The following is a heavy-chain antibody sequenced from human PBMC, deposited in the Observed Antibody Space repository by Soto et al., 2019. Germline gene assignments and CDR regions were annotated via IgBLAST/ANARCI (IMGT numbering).Heavy chain of an antibody. J-gene: IGHJ4*02. D-gene: IGHD2-15*01. CDR1: GFTFSSYG. CDR3: AKDSCSGGSCYSVFLYYFDY. V-gene: IGHV3-30*18. Sequence: QVQLVESGGGVVQPGRSLRLSCAASGFTFSSYGMHWVRQAPGKGLEWVAVISYDGSNKYYADSVKGRFTISRDNSKNTLYLQMNSLRAEDTAVYYCAKDSCSGGSCYSVFLYYFDYWGQGTLVTVSS. CDR2: ISYDGSNK.